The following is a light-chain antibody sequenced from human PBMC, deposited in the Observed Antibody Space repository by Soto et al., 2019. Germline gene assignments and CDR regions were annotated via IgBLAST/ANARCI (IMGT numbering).Light chain of an antibody. Sequence: QSVLTQPASVSGSPGQSITISCTGTTSDVGSYKRVSWYHQPPGTAPKLIIYAVSNLPSGVPDRFSGSKSGNTASLTISGLQSEDEGDYYCSSYTSRSTYVFGTGTKVTVL. J-gene: IGLJ1*01. CDR3: SSYTSRSTYV. CDR1: TSDVGSYKR. CDR2: AVS. V-gene: IGLV2-18*02.